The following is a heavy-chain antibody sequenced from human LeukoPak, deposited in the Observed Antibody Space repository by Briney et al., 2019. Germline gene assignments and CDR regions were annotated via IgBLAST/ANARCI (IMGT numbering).Heavy chain of an antibody. D-gene: IGHD3-9*01. J-gene: IGHJ4*02. CDR1: GGSISSGGYS. Sequence: SQTLSLTCAVSGGSISSGGYSWSWIRQPPGKGLEWIGYIYHSGSTYYNPSLKSRVTISVDRSKNQFSLNLGSVTAADTALYFCARANYDVLTGNYAFDYWGQGILVTVSS. CDR3: ARANYDVLTGNYAFDY. V-gene: IGHV4-30-2*01. CDR2: IYHSGST.